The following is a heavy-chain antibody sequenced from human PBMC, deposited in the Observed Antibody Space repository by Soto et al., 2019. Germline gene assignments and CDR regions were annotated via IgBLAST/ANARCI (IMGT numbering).Heavy chain of an antibody. Sequence: QVHLVQSGAEVKKPGASVKVSCKASGYTFASYGISWVRQAPGQGLEWMGWISTYIGNTKHAKRVQGRVTMTTDTSTTTAYMEWRCLRSDDTAVYYCAIDSIRWYYGQSYYYKYGMDVWGHGTTVTVSS. J-gene: IGHJ6*02. CDR1: GYTFASYG. CDR3: AIDSIRWYYGQSYYYKYGMDV. D-gene: IGHD2-15*01. V-gene: IGHV1-18*04. CDR2: ISTYIGNT.